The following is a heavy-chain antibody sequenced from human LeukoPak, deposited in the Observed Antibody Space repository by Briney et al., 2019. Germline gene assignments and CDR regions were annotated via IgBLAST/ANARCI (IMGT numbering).Heavy chain of an antibody. J-gene: IGHJ4*02. V-gene: IGHV4-38-2*02. CDR1: GCSISSTYY. CDR2: VHHSGGT. CDR3: ATCVRGTTDFDY. Sequence: NPSETLSLTCTVSGCSISSTYYWGWIRQPPGKGLEWIGSVHHSGGTYYNPSLKSRVTISVDTSKSQFSMNLRSVTAADTAVYYCATCVRGTTDFDYWGQGTLVTVSS. D-gene: IGHD1-1*01.